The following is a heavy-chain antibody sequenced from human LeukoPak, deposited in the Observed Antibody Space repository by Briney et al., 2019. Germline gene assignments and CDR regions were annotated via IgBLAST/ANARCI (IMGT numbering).Heavy chain of an antibody. V-gene: IGHV3-23*01. CDR3: ANAPGLGYCSGGSCYPYYYYGMDV. CDR2: ISGSGGST. CDR1: GFTFSGFA. J-gene: IGHJ6*02. D-gene: IGHD2-15*01. Sequence: GGSLRLSCAASGFTFSGFAMSWVRRTPGKGLEWVSAISGSGGSTYYADSVKGRFTISRDNSKNTLYLQMNSLRAEDTAVYYCANAPGLGYCSGGSCYPYYYYGMDVWGQGTTVTVSS.